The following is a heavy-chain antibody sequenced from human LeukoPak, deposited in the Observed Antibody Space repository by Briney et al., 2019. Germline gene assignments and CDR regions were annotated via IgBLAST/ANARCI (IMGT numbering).Heavy chain of an antibody. CDR2: IWYDGSKE. V-gene: IGHV3-33*01. Sequence: PGGSLRLSCAASEFIFKVYGMHWVRQTPGKGLEWVAVIWYDGSKEYYADSVKGRFTISRDNSKNMLYLQMNTLRAEDTVVYYCARDYRSFTHRGTFDIWGQGTMVTVSS. J-gene: IGHJ3*02. CDR3: ARDYRSFTHRGTFDI. D-gene: IGHD3-10*01. CDR1: EFIFKVYG.